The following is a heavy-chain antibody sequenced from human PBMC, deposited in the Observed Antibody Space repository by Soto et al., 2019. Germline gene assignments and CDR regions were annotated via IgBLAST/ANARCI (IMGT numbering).Heavy chain of an antibody. Sequence: PGESLKISCQASGYTFTNYWITWVRQMPGKGLEWMGRIDPSNSYTNYSPSFRGHVTMSADKSISTAYLQWSSLKASDTAMYYCAILLQLEPSFAYWGQGTLVTVSS. D-gene: IGHD1-1*01. J-gene: IGHJ4*02. V-gene: IGHV5-10-1*01. CDR1: GYTFTNYW. CDR2: IDPSNSYT. CDR3: AILLQLEPSFAY.